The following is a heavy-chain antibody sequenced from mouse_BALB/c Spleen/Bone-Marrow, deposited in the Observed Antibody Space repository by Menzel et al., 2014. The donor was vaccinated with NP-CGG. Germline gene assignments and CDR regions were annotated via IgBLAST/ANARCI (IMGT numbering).Heavy chain of an antibody. V-gene: IGHV1-26*01. D-gene: IGHD1-2*01. CDR1: GYSFTGYY. Sequence: EVKLMESGPDLVKPGASAKISCKASGYSFTGYYMHWVKQSLGKSLEWIGRVNPNNGGTSFNQKFKGKAIFTVDKSSSAAYMELRSLTSEDSAVYYCHYYGYGGAMDYWGQGTSVTVSA. CDR2: VNPNNGGT. J-gene: IGHJ4*01. CDR3: HYYGYGGAMDY.